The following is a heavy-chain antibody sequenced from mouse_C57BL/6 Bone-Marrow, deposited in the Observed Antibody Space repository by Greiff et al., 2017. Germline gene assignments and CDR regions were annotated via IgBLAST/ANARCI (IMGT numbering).Heavy chain of an antibody. Sequence: QVQLQQSGAELARPGASVKLSCKASGYTFTSYGISWVKQRTGQGLEWIGEIYPRSGNTYYNEKFKGKATLTADKSSSTAYMALRSLTSEDSAVYFCAREGDYDYDASYYYAMDYWGQGTSVTVSS. J-gene: IGHJ4*01. CDR2: IYPRSGNT. CDR3: AREGDYDYDASYYYAMDY. V-gene: IGHV1-81*01. CDR1: GYTFTSYG. D-gene: IGHD2-4*01.